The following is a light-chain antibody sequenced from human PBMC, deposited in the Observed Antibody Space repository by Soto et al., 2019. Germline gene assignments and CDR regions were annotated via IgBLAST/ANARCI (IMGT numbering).Light chain of an antibody. CDR3: QSYDNSLSGHVV. J-gene: IGLJ2*01. V-gene: IGLV1-40*01. CDR2: GSS. Sequence: QAVVTQPPSVSGAPGQRVTISCTGSSSNIGARYDVHWYQQVPGTAPKLLIYGSSNRPSGVPDRFSGSKSGTSASLAITGLQAEDEADYYCQSYDNSLSGHVVFGGGTKLTVL. CDR1: SSNIGARYD.